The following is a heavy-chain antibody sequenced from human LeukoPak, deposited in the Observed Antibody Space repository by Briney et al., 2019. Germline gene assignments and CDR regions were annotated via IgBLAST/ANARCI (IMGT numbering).Heavy chain of an antibody. CDR1: GGSITTSGYY. CDR3: ARDTI. V-gene: IGHV4-61*08. CDR2: IYYSGST. D-gene: IGHD3-10*01. J-gene: IGHJ4*02. Sequence: PSETLSLTCTVSGGSITTSGYYWGWIRQPPGKGLEWIGYIYYSGSTNYNPSLKSRVTISVDTSKNQFSLKLSSVTAADTAVYYCARDTIWGQGTLVTVSS.